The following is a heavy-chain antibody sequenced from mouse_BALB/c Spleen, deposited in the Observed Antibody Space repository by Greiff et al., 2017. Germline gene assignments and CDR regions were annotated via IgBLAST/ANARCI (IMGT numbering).Heavy chain of an antibody. CDR1: GFTFSSYA. Sequence: DVQLVESGGGLVKPGGSLKLSCAASGFTFSSYAMSWVRQTPEKRLEWVASISSGGSTYYPDSVKGRFTISRDNARNILYLQMSSLRSEDTAMYYCARDRYDRDWYFDVWGAGTTVTVSS. CDR2: ISSGGST. V-gene: IGHV5-6-5*01. J-gene: IGHJ1*01. CDR3: ARDRYDRDWYFDV. D-gene: IGHD2-14*01.